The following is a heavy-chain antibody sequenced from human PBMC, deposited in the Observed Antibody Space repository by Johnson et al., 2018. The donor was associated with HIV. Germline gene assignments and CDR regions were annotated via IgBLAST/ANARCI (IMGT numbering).Heavy chain of an antibody. CDR2: IYSGRGT. J-gene: IGHJ3*02. Sequence: SVIYSGRGTSSADSVSGRFIISRDNSKNTLFLQMNSLRAEDTAVYFCAKAFSTFHDAFDIWGKGQWSPSLQ. D-gene: IGHD2/OR15-2a*01. V-gene: IGHV3-53*01. CDR3: AKAFSTFHDAFDI.